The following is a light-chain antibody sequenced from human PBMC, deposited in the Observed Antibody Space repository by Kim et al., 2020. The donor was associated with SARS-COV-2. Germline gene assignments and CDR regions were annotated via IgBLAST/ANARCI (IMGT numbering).Light chain of an antibody. CDR1: QSVTSNY. J-gene: IGKJ1*01. Sequence: LVFTQSPGTLSLSLGERATLSCRASQSVTSNYLAWYQQKPGQAPRLLIYGASSRIPGIPDRFSGSGSGTDFALTISRLEPEDFAVYYCQHYVGSPWTFGQGTKVEIK. CDR3: QHYVGSPWT. V-gene: IGKV3-20*01. CDR2: GAS.